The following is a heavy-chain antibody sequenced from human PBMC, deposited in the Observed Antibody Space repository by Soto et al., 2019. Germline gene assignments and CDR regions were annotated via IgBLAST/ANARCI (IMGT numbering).Heavy chain of an antibody. CDR3: ARSPNYDFWSGYYSSYYYYGMDV. CDR1: GYSFTSYW. J-gene: IGHJ6*02. CDR2: IYPGDSDT. D-gene: IGHD3-3*01. Sequence: GESLKISCKGSGYSFTSYWIGWVRQMPGKGLEWMGIIYPGDSDTRYSPSFQGQVTISADKSISTAYLQWSSLKASDTAMYYCARSPNYDFWSGYYSSYYYYGMDVWGQGTTVTV. V-gene: IGHV5-51*01.